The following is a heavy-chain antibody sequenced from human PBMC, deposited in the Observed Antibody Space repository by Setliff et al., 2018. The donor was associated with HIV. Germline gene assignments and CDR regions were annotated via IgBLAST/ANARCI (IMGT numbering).Heavy chain of an antibody. CDR1: GMTFSDAW. CDR3: ARHRKDDYFLTAYFDS. V-gene: IGHV4-59*08. Sequence: PGGSLRLSCLASGMTFSDAWMTWVRQAPGKGLEWVGHIYITGDTDYNPSLKSRVTISVDTSKNQFSLTLTSVTATDTAVYYCARHRKDDYFLTAYFDSLGQGALVTVSS. J-gene: IGHJ4*02. D-gene: IGHD4-17*01. CDR2: IYITGDT.